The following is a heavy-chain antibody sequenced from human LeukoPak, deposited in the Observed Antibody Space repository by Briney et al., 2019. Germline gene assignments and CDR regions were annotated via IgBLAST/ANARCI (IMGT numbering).Heavy chain of an antibody. Sequence: PSQTLSLTCTFSGGSITSANYYWSWIRQPPGKGLELIGYIYYSGSTYYDPSLKSRLTISVDTSKNQFSLDLSSVTAADTAVYYCASVRLMSSFGGLIVPYYFDFWGQAALVTVSS. V-gene: IGHV4-30-4*01. CDR3: ASVRLMSSFGGLIVPYYFDF. D-gene: IGHD3-16*02. CDR2: IYYSGST. CDR1: GGSITSANYY. J-gene: IGHJ4*02.